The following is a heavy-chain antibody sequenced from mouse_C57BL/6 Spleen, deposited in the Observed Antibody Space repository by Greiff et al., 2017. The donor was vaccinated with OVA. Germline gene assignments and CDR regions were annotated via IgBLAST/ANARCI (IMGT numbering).Heavy chain of an antibody. CDR3: ARGGDGYLAWFAD. D-gene: IGHD2-3*01. V-gene: IGHV5-17*01. CDR2: ISSGSSTI. CDR1: GFTFSDYG. Sequence: DVQLVESGGGLVKPGGSLKLSCAASGFTFSDYGMHWVRQAPEKGLEWVAYISSGSSTIYYADTVKGRFTISRDNAKNTLFLQMTSLRSEDTAMYYCARGGDGYLAWFADWGQGTLVTVSA. J-gene: IGHJ3*01.